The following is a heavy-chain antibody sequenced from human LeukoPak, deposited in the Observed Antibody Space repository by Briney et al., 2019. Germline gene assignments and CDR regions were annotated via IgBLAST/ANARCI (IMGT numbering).Heavy chain of an antibody. D-gene: IGHD6-19*01. V-gene: IGHV1-2*02. J-gene: IGHJ4*02. CDR3: ARNSGWSHTDDDY. CDR2: INPNSGGT. CDR1: GYTFTGYY. Sequence: GASVKVSCKASGYTFTGYYMHWVRQAPGQGLEWMGWINPNSGGTNYAQKLQGRVTMTTDTSTSTAYMELRSLRSDDTAVYYCARNSGWSHTDDDYWGQGTLVTVSS.